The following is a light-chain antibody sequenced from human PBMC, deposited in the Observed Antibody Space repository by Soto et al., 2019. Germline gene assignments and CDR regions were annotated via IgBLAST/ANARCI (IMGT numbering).Light chain of an antibody. CDR2: CAS. V-gene: IGKV3-20*01. CDR3: QQYGSSPHT. J-gene: IGKJ2*01. Sequence: EIVLTQSPGTLSLSPGERATLSCRESQSVSSSSLAWYQQKPGQAPRLLIYCASSRATGIPDRFSGSGSGTDFTRTISRLESEDFAVFYCQQYGSSPHTFGQGTKLEI. CDR1: QSVSSSS.